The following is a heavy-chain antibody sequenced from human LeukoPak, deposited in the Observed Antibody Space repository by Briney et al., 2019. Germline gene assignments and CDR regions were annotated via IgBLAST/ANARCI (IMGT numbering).Heavy chain of an antibody. Sequence: PSETLSLTCTVSGGSISISRDYWGWIRQSPGKGLEWIGNIYHGGSTYYNPSLKSRVTISVDASKTQFSLKLTSVTAADTAVYYRARLGSQAFDYWGQGTLVTVSS. J-gene: IGHJ4*02. CDR2: IYHGGST. V-gene: IGHV4-39*01. CDR1: GGSISISRDY. CDR3: ARLGSQAFDY.